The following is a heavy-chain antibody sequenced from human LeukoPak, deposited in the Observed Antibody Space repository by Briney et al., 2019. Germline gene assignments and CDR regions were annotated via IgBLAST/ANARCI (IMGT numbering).Heavy chain of an antibody. CDR2: MRYDASNE. Sequence: PGGSLRLSCAASGFTFSSFGIHWVRRAPGKGLQWVAFMRYDASNEYYADSVKGRLSLSRDNSKNTVYLQLSSLRPEDTAVYYCAKGETRDIWYFYSWGQGTLVTVSS. D-gene: IGHD1-26*01. V-gene: IGHV3-30*02. CDR1: GFTFSSFG. J-gene: IGHJ4*02. CDR3: AKGETRDIWYFYS.